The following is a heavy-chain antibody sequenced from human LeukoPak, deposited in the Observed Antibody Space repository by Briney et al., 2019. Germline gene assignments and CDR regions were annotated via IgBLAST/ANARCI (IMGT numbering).Heavy chain of an antibody. D-gene: IGHD1-14*01. J-gene: IGHJ3*02. Sequence: GGSLRLSCAASGFTVSNNYMSWVRQAPGKGLEWVSISYSDSNTNYADSVKGRFTISRDTSQNTLSLQMNSLRAEDTAVYYCVIRNLDFNAAFDIWGRGTVVTVSS. V-gene: IGHV3-53*01. CDR3: VIRNLDFNAAFDI. CDR2: SYSDSNT. CDR1: GFTVSNNY.